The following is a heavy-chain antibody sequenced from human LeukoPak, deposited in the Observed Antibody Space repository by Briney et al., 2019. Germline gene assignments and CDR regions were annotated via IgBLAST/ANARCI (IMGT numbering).Heavy chain of an antibody. D-gene: IGHD4-17*01. J-gene: IGHJ4*02. V-gene: IGHV4-34*01. Sequence: SETLSLACAVSGVPFNDYYWSWVRQTPGKGLEWIGEINHSGYTNDSPSLKSRVTLSIDTSRKQFSLNLRSVTVADTGIYYCTRMTTGHDYWGQGTLVTVSS. CDR2: INHSGYT. CDR3: TRMTTGHDY. CDR1: GVPFNDYY.